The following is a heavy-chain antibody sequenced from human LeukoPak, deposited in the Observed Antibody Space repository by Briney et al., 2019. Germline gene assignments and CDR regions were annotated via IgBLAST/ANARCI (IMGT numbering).Heavy chain of an antibody. J-gene: IGHJ4*02. CDR2: ISFDGSDK. CDR1: GFPFNSFP. CDR3: ARVLGFGSPPAY. D-gene: IGHD3-10*01. Sequence: GGPLGLSWAAPGFPFNSFPMPRGRPAPGKGRGWGGLISFDGSDKSYADSVEGRFTISRDNSKNTLYLQMNSLSAEDTAVYYCARVLGFGSPPAYWGQGTLVSVSS. V-gene: IGHV3-30*04.